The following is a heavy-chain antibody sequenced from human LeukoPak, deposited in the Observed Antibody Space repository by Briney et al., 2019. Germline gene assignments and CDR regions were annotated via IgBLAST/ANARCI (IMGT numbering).Heavy chain of an antibody. CDR1: GYSISSGYY. Sequence: SETLSLTCAVSGYSISSGYYWGWTRQPPGKGLEWIGSIYHSGSTYYNPSLKSRVTISVDTSKNQFSLKLSSVTAADTAVYYCARDRPITMIVVKAFDIWGQGTMVTVSS. CDR3: ARDRPITMIVVKAFDI. D-gene: IGHD3-22*01. CDR2: IYHSGST. J-gene: IGHJ3*02. V-gene: IGHV4-38-2*02.